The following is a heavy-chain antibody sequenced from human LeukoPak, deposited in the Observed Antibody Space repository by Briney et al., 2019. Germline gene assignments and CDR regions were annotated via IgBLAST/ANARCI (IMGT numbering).Heavy chain of an antibody. D-gene: IGHD3-22*01. V-gene: IGHV3-30*18. CDR3: AKPAYYDSSGYFDY. J-gene: IGHJ4*02. CDR1: GFTFSSYG. CDR2: ISYDGSNK. Sequence: TGGSLRLSCAASGFTFSSYGMHWVRQAPGKGLEWVAVISYDGSNKYYVDSVKGRFIISRDNSKNTLYLKMNSLRAEDTAVYYCAKPAYYDSSGYFDYWGQGTLVTVSS.